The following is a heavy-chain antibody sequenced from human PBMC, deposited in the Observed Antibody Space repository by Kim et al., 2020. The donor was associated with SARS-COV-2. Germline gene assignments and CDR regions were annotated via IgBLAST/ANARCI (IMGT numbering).Heavy chain of an antibody. J-gene: IGHJ6*02. V-gene: IGHV1-24*01. CDR2: FDPEDGET. D-gene: IGHD1-26*01. CDR3: ATSPAIVGAPNDYYYYYGVDV. CDR1: GYTLTELS. Sequence: ASVKVSCKVSGYTLTELSMHWVRQAPGKGLEWMGGFDPEDGETIYAQKFQGRVTMTEDTSTDTAYMELSSLRSEDTAVYYCATSPAIVGAPNDYYYYYGVDVGGQGTTVPVPS.